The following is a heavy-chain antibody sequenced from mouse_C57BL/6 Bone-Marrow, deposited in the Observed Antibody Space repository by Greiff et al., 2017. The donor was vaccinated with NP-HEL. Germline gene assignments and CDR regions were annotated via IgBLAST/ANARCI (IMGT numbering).Heavy chain of an antibody. CDR3: ARLPTTTVVDDSYAMDY. Sequence: EVQRVESGGGLVKPGGSLKLSCAASGFTFSSYTMSWVRQTPEKRLEWVATISGGGGNTYYPDSVKGRFTISRDNAKNTLYLQMSSLRSEGTALYYCARLPTTTVVDDSYAMDYWGQGTSVTVSS. V-gene: IGHV5-9*01. CDR2: ISGGGGNT. D-gene: IGHD1-1*01. CDR1: GFTFSSYT. J-gene: IGHJ4*01.